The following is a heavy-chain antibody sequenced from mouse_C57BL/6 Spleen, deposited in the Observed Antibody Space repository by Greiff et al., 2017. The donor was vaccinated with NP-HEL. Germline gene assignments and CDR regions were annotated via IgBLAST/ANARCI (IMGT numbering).Heavy chain of an antibody. CDR3: ARLTGSSYWYFDV. Sequence: QVHVKQPGAELVMPGASVKLSCKASGYTFTSYWMHWVKQRPGQGLEWIGEIDPSDSYTNYNQKFKGKSTLTVDKSSSTAYMQLSSLTSEDSAVYYCARLTGSSYWYFDVWGTGTTVTVSS. CDR1: GYTFTSYW. D-gene: IGHD1-1*01. J-gene: IGHJ1*03. V-gene: IGHV1-69*01. CDR2: IDPSDSYT.